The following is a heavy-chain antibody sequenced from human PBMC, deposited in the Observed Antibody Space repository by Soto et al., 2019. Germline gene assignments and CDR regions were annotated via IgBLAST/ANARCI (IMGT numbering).Heavy chain of an antibody. CDR1: GDSFNTYW. Sequence: GESLKISCKGSGDSFNTYWIAWVRQMPGKGLEWMGITHPGDSETRYSPSFEGQVTISADKSISTAYLQWSSLKASDTAMYYCARQGKDGHNQGYDMDVWGQGTTVTVSS. CDR3: ARQGKDGHNQGYDMDV. J-gene: IGHJ6*02. V-gene: IGHV5-51*01. CDR2: THPGDSET.